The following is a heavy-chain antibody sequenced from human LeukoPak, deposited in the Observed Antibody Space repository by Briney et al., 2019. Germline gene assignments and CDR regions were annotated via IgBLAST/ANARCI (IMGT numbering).Heavy chain of an antibody. CDR2: ISYDGSNK. CDR3: ARAATVNTRGVGP. Sequence: GRSLRLSCAASGFTFSSYAMHWVRQAPGKGLEWVAVISYDGSNKYYADSVKGRFTISRDNSKNTLYLQMNSLRVEDTAVYYCARAATVNTRGVGPWGQGTLVTVSS. D-gene: IGHD4-11*01. CDR1: GFTFSSYA. V-gene: IGHV3-30*04. J-gene: IGHJ5*02.